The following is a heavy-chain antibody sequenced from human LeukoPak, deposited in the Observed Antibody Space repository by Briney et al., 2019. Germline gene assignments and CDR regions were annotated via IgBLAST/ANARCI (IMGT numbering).Heavy chain of an antibody. CDR1: GFTFSSYS. CDR2: ISSSSSYI. Sequence: GGSLRLSCAASGFTFSSYSMNWVRQAPGKGLEWVSSISSSSSYIYYADSVKGRFTISRDNAKNSLYLQMNSLRAEDTAVYYCARDLVDWNDKDGLDRFDYWGQGTLVTVSS. J-gene: IGHJ4*02. V-gene: IGHV3-21*01. D-gene: IGHD1-1*01. CDR3: ARDLVDWNDKDGLDRFDY.